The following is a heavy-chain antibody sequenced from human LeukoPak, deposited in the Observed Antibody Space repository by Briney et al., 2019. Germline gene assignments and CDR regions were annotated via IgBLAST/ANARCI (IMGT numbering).Heavy chain of an antibody. V-gene: IGHV3-30*02. J-gene: IGHJ4*02. CDR3: ARDWQQQLVRLDY. CDR1: GFTFSSYS. D-gene: IGHD6-13*01. CDR2: IRYDGSNK. Sequence: GGSLRLSCAASGFTFSSYSMNWVRQAPGKGLEWVAFIRYDGSNKYYADSVKGRFTISRDNSKNTLCLQMNSLRAEDTAVYYCARDWQQQLVRLDYWGQGTLVTVSS.